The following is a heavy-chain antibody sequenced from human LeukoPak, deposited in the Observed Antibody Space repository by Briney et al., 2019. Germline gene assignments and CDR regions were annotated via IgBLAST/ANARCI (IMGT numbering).Heavy chain of an antibody. CDR1: GYSISSSYW. CDR2: IHYSGST. CDR3: ARLYCSGDSCYPTWFDP. J-gene: IGHJ5*02. D-gene: IGHD2-15*01. Sequence: SETLSLTCAVSGYSISSSYWWGWIRQPPGKALEWIGYIHYSGSTNYNPSLKSRLTISVDTSKNQFSLKLSSVTAADTAVYYCARLYCSGDSCYPTWFDPWGQGTLVTVSS. V-gene: IGHV4-28*01.